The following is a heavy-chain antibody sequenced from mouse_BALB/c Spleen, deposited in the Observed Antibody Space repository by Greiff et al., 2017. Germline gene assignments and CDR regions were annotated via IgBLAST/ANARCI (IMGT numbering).Heavy chain of an antibody. V-gene: IGHV1-31*01. CDR1: GYSFTGYY. CDR3: ARNGNSFFDY. Sequence: EVQLVESGPELVKPGASVKISCKASGYSFTGYYMHWVKQSHVKSLEWIGRINPYNGATSYNQNFKDKASLTVDKSSSTAYMELHSLTSEDSAVYYCARNGNSFFDYWGQGTTLTVSS. D-gene: IGHD2-1*01. J-gene: IGHJ2*01. CDR2: INPYNGAT.